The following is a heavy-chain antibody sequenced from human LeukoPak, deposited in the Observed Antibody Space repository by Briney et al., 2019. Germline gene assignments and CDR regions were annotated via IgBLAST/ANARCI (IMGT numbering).Heavy chain of an antibody. V-gene: IGHV1-18*01. Sequence: ASVKVSCKASGYTFTSYGISWVRQAPGQGLEWMGWISAYNGNTNYAQKLQGRVTMTTDTSTSTAYMELRSLRSDDTVVYYCARPVSCGWRNWFDPWGQGTLVTVSS. CDR1: GYTFTSYG. CDR3: ARPVSCGWRNWFDP. D-gene: IGHD6-19*01. CDR2: ISAYNGNT. J-gene: IGHJ5*02.